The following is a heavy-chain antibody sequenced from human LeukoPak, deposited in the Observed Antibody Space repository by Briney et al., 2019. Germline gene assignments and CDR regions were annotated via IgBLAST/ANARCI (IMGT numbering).Heavy chain of an antibody. CDR2: IDSDGITT. D-gene: IGHD1-1*01. J-gene: IGHJ5*02. Sequence: PGGSLRLSCAASGFTFSSYWMHWVRQAPGKGLVWVSRIDSDGITTSYADSVKGRFTISRDNAKNSLYLQMNSLRVEDTAVYYCARSAGTWFDPWGQGTLVTVSS. CDR1: GFTFSSYW. CDR3: ARSAGTWFDP. V-gene: IGHV3-74*01.